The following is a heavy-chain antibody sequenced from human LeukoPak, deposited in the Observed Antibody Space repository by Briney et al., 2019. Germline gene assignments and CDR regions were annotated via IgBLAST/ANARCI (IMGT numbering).Heavy chain of an antibody. CDR1: GGSISSYY. CDR3: ARVYRDIVVVVAADDAFDI. D-gene: IGHD2-15*01. V-gene: IGHV4-59*06. CDR2: IYYSGST. J-gene: IGHJ3*02. Sequence: SETLSLTCTVSGGSISSYYWSWIRQHPGKGLEWIGYIYYSGSTYYNPSLKSRVTISVDTSKNQFSLKLSSVTAADTAVYYCARVYRDIVVVVAADDAFDIWGQGTMVTVSS.